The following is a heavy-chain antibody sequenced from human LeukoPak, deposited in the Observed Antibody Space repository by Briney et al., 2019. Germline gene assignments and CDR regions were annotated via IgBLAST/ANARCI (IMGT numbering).Heavy chain of an antibody. V-gene: IGHV1-2*02. CDR1: GYTFTGYY. CDR2: VNPSSGGT. Sequence: ASVKVSCKASGYTFTGYYMHWVRQAPGQGLEWMGWVNPSSGGTNYAQNFQGRVTMTRDTSITTAYMELTSLIPDDTAVYFCARGGYCDYWRQGTLVTVSS. J-gene: IGHJ4*02. CDR3: ARGGYCDY.